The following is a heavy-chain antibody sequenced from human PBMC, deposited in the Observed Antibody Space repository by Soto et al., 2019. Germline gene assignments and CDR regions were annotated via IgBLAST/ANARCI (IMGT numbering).Heavy chain of an antibody. D-gene: IGHD3-3*01. CDR2: IGTAGDT. J-gene: IGHJ6*02. V-gene: IGHV3-13*01. CDR1: GFTFSSYD. CDR3: ARGDDFWRSDGMDV. Sequence: PGGSLRLSCAASGFTFSSYDMHWVRQATGKGLEWVSAIGTAGDTYYPGSVKGRFTISRENAKNPLYLQMNSLRAGDTAVYYCARGDDFWRSDGMDVQGQGPTVTVSS.